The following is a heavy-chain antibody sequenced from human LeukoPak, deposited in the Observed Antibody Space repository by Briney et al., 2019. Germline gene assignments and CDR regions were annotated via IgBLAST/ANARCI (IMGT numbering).Heavy chain of an antibody. J-gene: IGHJ4*02. CDR1: GFTFSSYS. D-gene: IGHD5-18*01. CDR2: ISSSSSYI. CDR3: ARETTAMVIFDY. V-gene: IGHV3-21*01. Sequence: GGSLRLSCAASGFTFSSYSMNWVRQAPGKGLEWVSSISSSSSYIYYADSVKGRFTISRDNAKNSLYLQMNSLRAEDTAVYYCARETTAMVIFDYWGQGTLVTVSS.